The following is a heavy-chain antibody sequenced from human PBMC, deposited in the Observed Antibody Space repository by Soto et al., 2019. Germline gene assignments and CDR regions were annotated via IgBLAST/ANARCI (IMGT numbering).Heavy chain of an antibody. J-gene: IGHJ4*02. CDR3: AKDSTYSAQDY. Sequence: GGSLRLSCAASGFTFSSYGMHWVRQAPGKGLEWVAVISYDGSNKYYADSVKGRFTISRDNSKNTLYLQMNSLRAEDTAVYYCAKDSTYSAQDYWGQGTLVTVSS. V-gene: IGHV3-30*18. CDR2: ISYDGSNK. CDR1: GFTFSSYG. D-gene: IGHD1-26*01.